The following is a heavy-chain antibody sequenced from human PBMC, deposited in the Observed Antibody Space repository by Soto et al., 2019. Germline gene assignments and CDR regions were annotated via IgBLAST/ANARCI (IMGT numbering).Heavy chain of an antibody. CDR2: IYYSGST. D-gene: IGHD2-21*02. CDR1: GGSISCYY. J-gene: IGHJ6*02. CDR3: ARGLVVTALPYYYYYGMDV. Sequence: PSETLSLTCTVSGGSISCYYWSWIRQPPGKGLEWIGYIYYSGSTNYNPSLKSRVTISVDTSKNQFSLKLSSVTAADTAVYYCARGLVVTALPYYYYYGMDVWGQGTTVTVSS. V-gene: IGHV4-59*01.